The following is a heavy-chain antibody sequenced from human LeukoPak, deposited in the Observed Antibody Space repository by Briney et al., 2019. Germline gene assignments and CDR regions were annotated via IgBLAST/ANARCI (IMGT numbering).Heavy chain of an antibody. Sequence: GASVKVSCKASGYTFTDYNMHWVRQAPGQGLEWMGWLNPNSGGTNSAPKFQGRVTMTRDTSISTAYMELSRVTSDDTAVYSCARGPVNWNQGNYFDFWGQGTLVTVSS. CDR1: GYTFTDYN. CDR3: ARGPVNWNQGNYFDF. J-gene: IGHJ4*02. D-gene: IGHD1-20*01. CDR2: LNPNSGGT. V-gene: IGHV1-2*02.